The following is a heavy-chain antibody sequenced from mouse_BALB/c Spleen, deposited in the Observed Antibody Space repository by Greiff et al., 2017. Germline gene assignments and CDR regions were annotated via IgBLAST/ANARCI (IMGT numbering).Heavy chain of an antibody. CDR3: SEGGIYDGYYVAY. V-gene: IGHV14-4*02. CDR1: GFNIKDYY. D-gene: IGHD2-3*01. J-gene: IGHJ3*01. Sequence: VQLQQSGAELVRSGASVKLSCTASGFNIKDYYMHWVKQRPEQGLEWIGWIDPENGDTEYAPKFQGKATMTADTSSNTAYLQLSSLTSEDTAVYYCSEGGIYDGYYVAYWGQGTLVTVSA. CDR2: IDPENGDT.